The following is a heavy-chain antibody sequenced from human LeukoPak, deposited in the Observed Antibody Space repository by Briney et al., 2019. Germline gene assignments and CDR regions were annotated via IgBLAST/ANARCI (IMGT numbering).Heavy chain of an antibody. CDR3: ASHRSGWYNIDP. CDR1: GGSISGANYY. Sequence: SETLSLTCTVSGGSISGANYYWSWIRQPAGKGLEWIGRIYIVGDTKYNPSLKSRVTISMDTSKNQFSLKLSSVTAADTAVYYCASHRSGWYNIDPWGQGTLVTVSS. J-gene: IGHJ5*02. D-gene: IGHD6-19*01. CDR2: IYIVGDT. V-gene: IGHV4-61*02.